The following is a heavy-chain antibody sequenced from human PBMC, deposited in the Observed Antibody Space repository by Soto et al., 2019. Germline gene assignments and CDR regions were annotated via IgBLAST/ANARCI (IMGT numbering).Heavy chain of an antibody. CDR2: IYYSGST. Sequence: SETLSLSCTVSGGSISSSSYYWGWIRQPPGKGLEWIGSIYYSGSTYYNPSLKSRVTISVDTSKNQFSLKLSSVTAADTAVYYCARQGRNAFDIWGQGTMVTVSS. J-gene: IGHJ3*02. CDR3: ARQGRNAFDI. V-gene: IGHV4-39*01. CDR1: GGSISSSSYY.